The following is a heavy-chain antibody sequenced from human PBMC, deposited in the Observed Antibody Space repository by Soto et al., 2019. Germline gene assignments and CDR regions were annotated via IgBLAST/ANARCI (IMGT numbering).Heavy chain of an antibody. CDR1: GGSFSGYY. D-gene: IGHD3-16*02. J-gene: IGHJ4*02. V-gene: IGHV4-34*01. Sequence: QVQLQQWGAGLLKPSETLSLTCAVYGGSFSGYYWSWIHQPPGKGLEWIAEINHSGSTNYNPSLTSRVTISVDTSKNQFSLKLSSVTAADTAVYYCARGVRYWGQGTLVTVSS. CDR3: ARGVRY. CDR2: INHSGST.